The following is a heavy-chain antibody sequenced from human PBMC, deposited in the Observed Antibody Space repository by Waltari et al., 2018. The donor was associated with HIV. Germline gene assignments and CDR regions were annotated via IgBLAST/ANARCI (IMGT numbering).Heavy chain of an antibody. D-gene: IGHD3-22*01. CDR3: ARAPTISGLLSDYYYAMDV. J-gene: IGHJ6*02. CDR2: IYYSGRT. V-gene: IGHV4-31*03. CDR1: GGSISSGGYY. Sequence: QVQLQESGPGLVKPSQTLSLTCTVSGGSISSGGYYWRWIRQHPGKGLEWIGYIYYSGRTYDNPSLKSRITISVDTSKNQFSLKLSSVTAADTAVYYCARAPTISGLLSDYYYAMDVWGQGTTVTVSS.